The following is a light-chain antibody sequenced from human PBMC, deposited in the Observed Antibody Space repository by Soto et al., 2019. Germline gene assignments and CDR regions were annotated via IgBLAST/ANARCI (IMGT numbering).Light chain of an antibody. CDR2: GNT. Sequence: QSVLTQPPSVSGAPGQRVTISCTGSSSNIGEGYDVHWYQQLPGRAPKLLIYGNTNRPSGVPDRFSGSKSGTSASLAIPGLQAEDEADYYCLSFDSSLSVVFGGGTKLTVL. CDR3: LSFDSSLSVV. V-gene: IGLV1-40*01. CDR1: SSNIGEGYD. J-gene: IGLJ2*01.